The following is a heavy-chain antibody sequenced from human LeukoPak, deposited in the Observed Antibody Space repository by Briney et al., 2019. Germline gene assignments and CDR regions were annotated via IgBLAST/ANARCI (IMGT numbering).Heavy chain of an antibody. Sequence: LETLSLTCAVSGYSISSGYYWGWIRQPPGEGLEWIGSIYHSGSSYYNPSLKSRVTRSVDTSQNQFSLKLSSVPAADTPVYYCARLPVTNYYMDVWGKGNTVTVSS. V-gene: IGHV4-38-2*01. CDR1: GYSISSGYY. J-gene: IGHJ6*03. CDR3: ARLPVTNYYMDV. D-gene: IGHD4-17*01. CDR2: IYHSGSS.